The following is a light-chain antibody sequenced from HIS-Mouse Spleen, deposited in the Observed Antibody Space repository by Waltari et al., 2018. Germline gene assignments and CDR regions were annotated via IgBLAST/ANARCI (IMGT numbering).Light chain of an antibody. V-gene: IGLV2-11*01. CDR3: CSYAGSYTWV. CDR1: SSDVGGYTY. CDR2: DVS. J-gene: IGLJ3*02. Sequence: QSALTQPRSVSGSPGQPVTLSCTGTSSDVGGYTYVPWYQQHPGKAPKLMIYDVSKRPSGVPDRFSGSKSGNTASLTISGLQAEDEADYYCCSYAGSYTWVFGGGTKLTVL.